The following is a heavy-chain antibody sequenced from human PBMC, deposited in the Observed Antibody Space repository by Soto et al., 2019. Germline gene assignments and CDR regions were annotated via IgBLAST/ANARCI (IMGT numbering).Heavy chain of an antibody. Sequence: GGSLRLSCAASGFTFSDYYMSWIRQAPGKGLEWVSYISSSGSTIYYADSVKGRFTISRDNAKNSLYLQMNSLRAADTAVYYCARVGSSIAVRPFDYWGQGTLVTVSS. J-gene: IGHJ4*02. V-gene: IGHV3-11*01. D-gene: IGHD6-6*01. CDR2: ISSSGSTI. CDR3: ARVGSSIAVRPFDY. CDR1: GFTFSDYY.